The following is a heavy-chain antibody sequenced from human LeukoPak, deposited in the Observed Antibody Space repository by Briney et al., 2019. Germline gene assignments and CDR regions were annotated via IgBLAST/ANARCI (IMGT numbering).Heavy chain of an antibody. J-gene: IGHJ4*02. Sequence: PGGSLRLSCAASGFTFDDHTMHWVRQVPGKGLEWVSGVTSNSGSVDYADSVKGRFTISRDNAKNSLYLQMDSLRAEDTAFYHCATSNWGSPFDYWGQGTLVTVSS. CDR2: VTSNSGSV. D-gene: IGHD7-27*01. V-gene: IGHV3-9*01. CDR3: ATSNWGSPFDY. CDR1: GFTFDDHT.